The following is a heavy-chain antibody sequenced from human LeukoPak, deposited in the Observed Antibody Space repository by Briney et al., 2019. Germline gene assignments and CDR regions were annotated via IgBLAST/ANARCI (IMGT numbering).Heavy chain of an antibody. V-gene: IGHV3-21*01. CDR1: GFTFSSYS. Sequence: GGSLRLSCAASGFTFSSYSMNWVRQAPGKGLEWVSSISSSSSYIYYADSVKGRFTISRDNAKNTLYLQMNSLRAEDTAVYYCAREGSSSVWFDPWGQGTLVTVSS. D-gene: IGHD6-6*01. CDR3: AREGSSSVWFDP. CDR2: ISSSSSYI. J-gene: IGHJ5*02.